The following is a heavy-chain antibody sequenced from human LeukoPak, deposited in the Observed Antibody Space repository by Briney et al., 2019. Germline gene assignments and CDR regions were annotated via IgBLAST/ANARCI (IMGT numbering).Heavy chain of an antibody. V-gene: IGHV4-59*10. Sequence: SETLSPTCAVYGGSFSGYYWSWIRQPAGKGLEWIGRIYTSGSTNYNPSLKSRVTISVDTSKNQFSLKLSSVTAADTAVYYCASQYYYGSGSYYNYYYYYYMDVWGKGTTVTISS. J-gene: IGHJ6*03. D-gene: IGHD3-10*01. CDR1: GGSFSGYY. CDR3: ASQYYYGSGSYYNYYYYYYMDV. CDR2: IYTSGST.